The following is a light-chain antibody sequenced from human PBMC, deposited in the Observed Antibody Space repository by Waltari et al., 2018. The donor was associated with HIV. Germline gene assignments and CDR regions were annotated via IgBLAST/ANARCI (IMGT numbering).Light chain of an antibody. CDR3: QQYNKWPWT. CDR1: QNIANN. V-gene: IGKV3-15*01. Sequence: EVVMTQSPATLSVSPGERATLSCRAIQNIANNLTWNQQKPGQPPRRLIFGASTMATGIPARFSGSGSGTEFTLTISSLQSEDFAVYYCQQYNKWPWTFGQGTRVEIK. CDR2: GAS. J-gene: IGKJ1*01.